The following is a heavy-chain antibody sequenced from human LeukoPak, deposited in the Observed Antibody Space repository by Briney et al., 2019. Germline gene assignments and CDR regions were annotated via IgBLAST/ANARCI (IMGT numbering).Heavy chain of an antibody. J-gene: IGHJ4*02. Sequence: SETLSLTCSVSGASISSYYWSWIRQPPGKGLEWIGNVHYSGGTNYNPSLKNRVTISVDTSKSQFSLKLSSVTAADTATYYCARREAMTAADFFDNWGQGTLVTVSS. D-gene: IGHD6-25*01. V-gene: IGHV4-59*01. CDR2: VHYSGGT. CDR3: ARREAMTAADFFDN. CDR1: GASISSYY.